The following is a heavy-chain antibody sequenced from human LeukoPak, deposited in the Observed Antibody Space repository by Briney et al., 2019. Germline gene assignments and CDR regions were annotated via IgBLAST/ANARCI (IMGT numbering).Heavy chain of an antibody. CDR1: GYTFTSYY. CDR2: INPSGGST. Sequence: ASVKVSCKASGYTFTSYYMHWVRQAPGQGLEWMGIINPSGGSTSYAQKFQGRVTMTRDTSTSTVYMELSSLRSEDTAVYYCARDRLSGSSSPTVLRGSEMDVWGRGTTVTVSS. V-gene: IGHV1-46*01. D-gene: IGHD1-26*01. J-gene: IGHJ6*02. CDR3: ARDRLSGSSSPTVLRGSEMDV.